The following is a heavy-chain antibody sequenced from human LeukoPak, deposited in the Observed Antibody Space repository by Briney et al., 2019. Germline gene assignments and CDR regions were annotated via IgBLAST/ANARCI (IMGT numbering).Heavy chain of an antibody. CDR1: GYTLTELS. V-gene: IGHV1-24*01. CDR2: FDHESGNT. CDR3: ATPDGDFWSGYYS. J-gene: IGHJ5*02. Sequence: ASVTVSCAVSGYTLTELSMHWVRQAPGKGLEWMGGFDHESGNTYYAQTFQGRVTITEDTSTNTSSMELSSLRSEDTAVYDCATPDGDFWSGYYSCGEGTLVTVSS. D-gene: IGHD3-3*01.